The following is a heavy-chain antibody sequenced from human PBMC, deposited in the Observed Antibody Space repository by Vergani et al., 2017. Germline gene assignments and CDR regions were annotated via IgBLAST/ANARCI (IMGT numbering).Heavy chain of an antibody. CDR2: LCHNEDT. D-gene: IGHD2-2*02. V-gene: IGHV4-4*03. CDR3: ATIGYRRRGYYIDY. Sequence: QVHLQESGPGLVKPPGTLSLPCAVSGDSISSHNCWTWVRQPPGKGLEGIGELCHNEDTKYSPSPKSRVTVSVDESRNLFSLRLNSVTAADPAVYYCATIGYRRRGYYIDYWGQGIMVTVSS. J-gene: IGHJ4*02. CDR1: GDSISSHNC.